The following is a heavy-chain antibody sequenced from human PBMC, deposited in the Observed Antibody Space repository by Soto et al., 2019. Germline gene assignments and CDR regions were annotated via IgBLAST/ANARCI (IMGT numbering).Heavy chain of an antibody. Sequence: QVQLVQSGPEVKKPGASVKVSCKASGYTFTNYGISWVRQAPGQGLEWMGWISTYNGKTNSAKKFQGRVTMTTDTSTSTAYMEMRSPRSDDTAVFYCARDSTIAVAGISDHWGQGTLVTVSS. CDR2: ISTYNGKT. CDR1: GYTFTNYG. V-gene: IGHV1-18*01. J-gene: IGHJ1*01. D-gene: IGHD6-19*01. CDR3: ARDSTIAVAGISDH.